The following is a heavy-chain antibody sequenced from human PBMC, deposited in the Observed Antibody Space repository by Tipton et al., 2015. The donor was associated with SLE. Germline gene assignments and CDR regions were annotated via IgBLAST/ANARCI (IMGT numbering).Heavy chain of an antibody. CDR2: IYYSGST. V-gene: IGHV4-39*07. CDR1: GGSISSSSYY. J-gene: IGHJ4*02. Sequence: TLSLTCTVSGGSISSSSYYWGGIRQPPGKGLEWIGSIYYSGSTYYNPSLKSRVTISVDTSKNQFSLKLSSVTAADTAVYYCASRIVGALYYLDYWGQGTLVTVSS. D-gene: IGHD1-26*01. CDR3: ASRIVGALYYLDY.